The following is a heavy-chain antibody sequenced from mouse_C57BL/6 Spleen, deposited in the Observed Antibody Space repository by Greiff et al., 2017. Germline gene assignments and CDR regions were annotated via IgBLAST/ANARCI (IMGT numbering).Heavy chain of an antibody. CDR2: INPNNGGT. CDR1: GYTFTDYY. Sequence: EVQLQQSGPELVKPGASVKISCKASGYTFTDYYMNWVKQSHGKSLEWIGDINPNNGGTSYNQKFKGKATLTVDKSSSTAYMELRSLTSEDSAVYYCAREPFYYDYDWAMDYWGQGTSVTVSS. V-gene: IGHV1-26*01. CDR3: AREPFYYDYDWAMDY. J-gene: IGHJ4*01. D-gene: IGHD2-4*01.